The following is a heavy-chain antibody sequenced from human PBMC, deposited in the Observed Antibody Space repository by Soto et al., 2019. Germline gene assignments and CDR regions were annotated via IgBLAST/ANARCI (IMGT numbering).Heavy chain of an antibody. CDR3: AAAVPAEYVFPYYYMDV. CDR1: GASISSYH. V-gene: IGHV4-59*01. CDR2: IYYSGSA. D-gene: IGHD3-16*01. J-gene: IGHJ6*03. Sequence: SETLSLTCTVSGASISSYHWSWIRQTPGKGLEWIGYIYYSGSANYNPSLKSRVTFSVDTSKNQVSLKLSSVTAVDTGVYYCAAAVPAEYVFPYYYMDVWGKGTTVTVSS.